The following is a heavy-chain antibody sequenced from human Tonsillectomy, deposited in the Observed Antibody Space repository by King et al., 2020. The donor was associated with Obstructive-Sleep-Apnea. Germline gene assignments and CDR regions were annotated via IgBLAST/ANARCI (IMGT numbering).Heavy chain of an antibody. D-gene: IGHD5-18*01. CDR3: ARGRYSFGYEYFFDY. J-gene: IGHJ4*02. Sequence: MQLQESGPGLVKPSETLSLTCTVSGGSINSISYYWGWIRQPPGKGLEWIGSVYYSGSTYYNPALKRRVTTSVDTSKNQFSLKLSPVTAADTAVYYCARGRYSFGYEYFFDYWGQGTLVTVSS. V-gene: IGHV4-39*07. CDR1: GGSINSISYY. CDR2: VYYSGST.